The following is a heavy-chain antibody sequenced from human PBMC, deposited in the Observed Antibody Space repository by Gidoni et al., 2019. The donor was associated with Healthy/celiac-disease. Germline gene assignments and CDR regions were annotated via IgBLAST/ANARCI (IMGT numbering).Heavy chain of an antibody. J-gene: IGHJ4*02. CDR1: GFTFSSYG. V-gene: IGHV3-33*01. D-gene: IGHD3-10*01. CDR2: IWYDGSNK. CDR3: ARDLFRVRGVIAY. Sequence: QVQLVESGGGVVQPGRSLRLSCAASGFTFSSYGMHWVRQAPGKGLEWVAVIWYDGSNKYYADSVKGRFTISRDNSKNTLYLQMNSLRAEDTAVYYCARDLFRVRGVIAYWGQGTLVTVSS.